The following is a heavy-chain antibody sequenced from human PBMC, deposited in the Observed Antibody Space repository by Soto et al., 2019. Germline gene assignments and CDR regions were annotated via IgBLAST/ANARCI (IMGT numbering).Heavy chain of an antibody. V-gene: IGHV1-2*04. CDR2: INPNSGGT. J-gene: IGHJ6*02. D-gene: IGHD3-3*01. CDR3: ARVGYDFWSGLDYYYGMDV. CDR1: GYTFTGYY. Sequence: QVQLVQSGAEVKKPGASVKVSCKASGYTFTGYYMHWVRQAPGQGLEWMGWINPNSGGTNYAQKFQGWVTMTRDTSISTAYMELSRLRSDDTAVYYCARVGYDFWSGLDYYYGMDVWGQGTTVTVSS.